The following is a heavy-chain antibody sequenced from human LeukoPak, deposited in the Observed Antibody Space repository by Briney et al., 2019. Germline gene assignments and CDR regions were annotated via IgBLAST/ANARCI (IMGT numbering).Heavy chain of an antibody. Sequence: SETLSLTCTVSGGSISSGGYYWSWIRQHPGKGLGWIGYIYYSGSTYYNPSLKSRVTISVDTSKNQFSLKLSSVTAADTAVYYCARGDYVVPAAYDYWGQGTLVTVSS. CDR1: GGSISSGGYY. CDR2: IYYSGST. V-gene: IGHV4-31*03. D-gene: IGHD2-2*01. J-gene: IGHJ4*02. CDR3: ARGDYVVPAAYDY.